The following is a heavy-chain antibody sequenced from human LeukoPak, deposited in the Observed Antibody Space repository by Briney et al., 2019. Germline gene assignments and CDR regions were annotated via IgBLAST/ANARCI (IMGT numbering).Heavy chain of an antibody. J-gene: IGHJ3*02. CDR1: GFTFSSYA. V-gene: IGHV3-23*01. Sequence: GGSLRLYCAASGFTFSSYAMSWVRQAPGKGLEWVSSISGSGVSTYYADSVKGRFTISRDNSKNTLYLQMNSLRAEDTAVYYCAKVGGRGKYFDAFDIWGQGTMLTVSS. CDR2: ISGSGVST. D-gene: IGHD2/OR15-2a*01. CDR3: AKVGGRGKYFDAFDI.